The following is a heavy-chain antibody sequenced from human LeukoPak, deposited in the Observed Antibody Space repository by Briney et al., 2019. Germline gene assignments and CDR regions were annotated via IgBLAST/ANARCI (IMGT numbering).Heavy chain of an antibody. CDR3: ARDLRYCSGGSCYHWFDP. CDR1: GFTVSSNY. D-gene: IGHD2-15*01. J-gene: IGHJ5*02. Sequence: GGSLRLSCAASGFTVSSNYMSWVRQAPGKGLEWVSVIYSGGSTFYADSVKGRFTISRDNSKNTLYLQMNSLRADDTAVYYCARDLRYCSGGSCYHWFDPWGQGTLVTVSS. CDR2: IYSGGST. V-gene: IGHV3-53*01.